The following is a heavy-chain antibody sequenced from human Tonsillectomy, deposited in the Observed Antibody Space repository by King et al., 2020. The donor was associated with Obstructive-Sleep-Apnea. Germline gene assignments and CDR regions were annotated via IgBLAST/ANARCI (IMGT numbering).Heavy chain of an antibody. CDR2: FDPEDGET. CDR3: ATDSYYDILTGYYTSYYCYGMDV. V-gene: IGHV1-24*01. CDR1: GYTLTELS. J-gene: IGHJ6*02. Sequence: QLVQSGAEVKKPGASVKVSCKVSGYTLTELSMHWVRQAPGKGLEWMGGFDPEDGETIYAQKFQGRGTMTEDTSTDTAYMELSSLRSEDTAVYYCATDSYYDILTGYYTSYYCYGMDVWGQGTTVTVSS. D-gene: IGHD3-9*01.